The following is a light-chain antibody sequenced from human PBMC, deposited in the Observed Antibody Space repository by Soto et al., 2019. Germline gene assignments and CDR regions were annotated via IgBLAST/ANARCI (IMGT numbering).Light chain of an antibody. V-gene: IGKV3-20*01. CDR3: QQYGSSPET. Sequence: IVLTQSPCTLSLSTGGRATLSCRASQSVSSSYLAWYQQKPGQAPRLLIYGASSRATGIPDRFSGSGSGTDFTLTISRLEPEDFAVYYCQQYGSSPETFGQGTKV. CDR2: GAS. CDR1: QSVSSSY. J-gene: IGKJ1*01.